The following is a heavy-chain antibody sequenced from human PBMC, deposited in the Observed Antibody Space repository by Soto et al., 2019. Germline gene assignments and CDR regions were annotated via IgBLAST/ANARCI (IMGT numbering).Heavy chain of an antibody. D-gene: IGHD5-12*01. J-gene: IGHJ4*02. CDR2: IRSKAYGGTT. Sequence: GGSLRLSCTASGFTFGDYAMSWVRQAPGKGLEWVSFIRSKAYGGTTEYAASVKGRFTISRDDSKSIAYLQMNSLKTEDTAVYYCTRKRDGYNLLFDYWGQGTLVTVSS. CDR3: TRKRDGYNLLFDY. V-gene: IGHV3-49*04. CDR1: GFTFGDYA.